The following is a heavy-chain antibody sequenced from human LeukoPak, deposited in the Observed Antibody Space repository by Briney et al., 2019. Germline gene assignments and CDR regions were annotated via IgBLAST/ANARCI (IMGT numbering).Heavy chain of an antibody. J-gene: IGHJ4*02. D-gene: IGHD2-2*01. CDR3: ARDAPLYCSSTSCLFDY. CDR2: ISSSSSYI. CDR1: GFTFSSYS. Sequence: GGSLRLSCAASGFTFSSYSMNWVRKAPGKGLEWVSSISSSSSYIYYAGSVKGRFTISRDNAKNSLYLQMNSLRAEDTAVYYCARDAPLYCSSTSCLFDYWGQGTLVTVSS. V-gene: IGHV3-21*01.